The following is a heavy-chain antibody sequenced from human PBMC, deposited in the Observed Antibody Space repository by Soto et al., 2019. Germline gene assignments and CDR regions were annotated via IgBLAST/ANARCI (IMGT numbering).Heavy chain of an antibody. Sequence: EVQLVESGGGLVQPGGSLRLSCEASGLIFSDYHMDWVRQAQGKGLEWVGRIRRKANSYTTEYAASVKGRFTISRDDSKNSLYLQMNSLKSEDTAVYYCAMLGGWSGGSSGMDVWGQGTTVTVSS. J-gene: IGHJ6*02. CDR1: GLIFSDYH. V-gene: IGHV3-72*01. D-gene: IGHD6-19*01. CDR3: AMLGGWSGGSSGMDV. CDR2: IRRKANSYTT.